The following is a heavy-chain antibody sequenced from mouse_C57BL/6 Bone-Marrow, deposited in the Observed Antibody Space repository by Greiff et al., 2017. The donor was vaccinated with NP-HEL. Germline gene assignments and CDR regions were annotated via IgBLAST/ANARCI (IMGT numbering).Heavy chain of an antibody. J-gene: IGHJ1*03. V-gene: IGHV1-7*01. CDR1: GYTFTSYW. D-gene: IGHD1-1*01. CDR2: INPSSGYI. CDR3: EKYSRYYGSCHWYFDV. Sequence: QVQLQQSGAELAKPGASVKLSCKASGYTFTSYWMHWVKQRSGQGLEWIGYINPSSGYIKYNQKFKDKATLTADKSSNTAYMQLSSLTYEDSAVYYCEKYSRYYGSCHWYFDVWGTGTTVTVSS.